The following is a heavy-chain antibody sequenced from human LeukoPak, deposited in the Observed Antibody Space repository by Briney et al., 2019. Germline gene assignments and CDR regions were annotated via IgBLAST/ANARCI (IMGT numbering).Heavy chain of an antibody. CDR3: ARHGSFGYCSNGVCSSDYFDP. CDR1: ADSISSYY. CDR2: IYYSVST. Sequence: ASETLSLTCTVSADSISSYYWSWIRQPPGKGLEWIGYIYYSVSTYYNPSLKSRVTISVDTSKKEFSLNLNSVTAADTAVYYCARHGSFGYCSNGVCSSDYFDPWGQGTLVTVSS. J-gene: IGHJ5*02. D-gene: IGHD2-8*01. V-gene: IGHV4-59*08.